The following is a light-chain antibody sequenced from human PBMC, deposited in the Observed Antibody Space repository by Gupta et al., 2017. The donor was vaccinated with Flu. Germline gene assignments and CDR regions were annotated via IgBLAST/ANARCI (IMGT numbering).Light chain of an antibody. CDR2: EVR. J-gene: IGLJ2*01. CDR3: SSYTNANTVVV. V-gene: IGLV2-14*01. CDR1: SSDIGGYDY. Sequence: SSDIGGYDYFSWYQQHPGKAPKLMLFEVRRRPAGSSDRFSGSRFGNTASLIISGLLAEDEAFYYCSSYTNANTVVVFGGGTKLTVL.